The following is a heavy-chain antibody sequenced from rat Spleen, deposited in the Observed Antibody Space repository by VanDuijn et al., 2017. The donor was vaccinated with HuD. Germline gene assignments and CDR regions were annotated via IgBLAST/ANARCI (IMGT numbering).Heavy chain of an antibody. D-gene: IGHD5-1*01. Sequence: QVHLKESGPGLVQSSQTLSLTRTVFGFSLTTNGVSWVRQPPGEGLEWVAAISSGGSTYYNSALKSRLSISRDTSKSQVFLKMNSLQTEDTAIYICTRGLGDYWGQGVMVTVSS. CDR2: ISSGGST. CDR3: TRGLGDY. J-gene: IGHJ2*01. CDR1: GFSLTTNG. V-gene: IGHV2S12*01.